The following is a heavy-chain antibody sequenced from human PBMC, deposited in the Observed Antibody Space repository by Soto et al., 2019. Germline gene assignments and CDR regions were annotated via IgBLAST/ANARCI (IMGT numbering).Heavy chain of an antibody. CDR1: GFTFSSYW. V-gene: IGHV3-7*01. D-gene: IGHD3-22*01. J-gene: IGHJ5*02. CDR2: IKQDGSEK. CDR3: AREVTYYDSSGYYSDWFDP. Sequence: GGSLRLSCAASGFTFSSYWMSWVRQAPGKGLEWVANIKQDGSEKYYVDSVKGRFTISRDNAKNSLYLQMNSLRAEDTAVYYCAREVTYYDSSGYYSDWFDPWGQGTLVTVSS.